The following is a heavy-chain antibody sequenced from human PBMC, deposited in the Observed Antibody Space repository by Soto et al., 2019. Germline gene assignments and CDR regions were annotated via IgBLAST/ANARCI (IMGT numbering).Heavy chain of an antibody. V-gene: IGHV1-18*04. CDR3: AREISCGWAIWFDP. Sequence: QVQLVQSGAEVKKPGASVKVSCKASGYTFHSYGISWVRQAHGQGLEWMGTISGYNGNTNYAQKLQGRVTMTTDTSTRTVYMVLPGLRSDDTAVYYCAREISCGWAIWFDPWGQGTLVTVSS. D-gene: IGHD6-19*01. J-gene: IGHJ5*02. CDR2: ISGYNGNT. CDR1: GYTFHSYG.